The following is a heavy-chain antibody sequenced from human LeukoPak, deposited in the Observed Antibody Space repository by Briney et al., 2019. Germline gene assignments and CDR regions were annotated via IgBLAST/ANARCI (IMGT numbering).Heavy chain of an antibody. CDR3: ARDLGYFGSGSYLGWFDP. J-gene: IGHJ5*02. Sequence: SETLSLTCSVSGGSIDNHYWTWIRRPPGKGLEWIGHIYYSGSTPYNPSLKSRVTISVDTSKNQFSLKLSSVTPADTAAYYCARDLGYFGSGSYLGWFDPWGQGTLVTVSS. CDR2: IYYSGST. V-gene: IGHV4-59*11. D-gene: IGHD3-10*01. CDR1: GGSIDNHY.